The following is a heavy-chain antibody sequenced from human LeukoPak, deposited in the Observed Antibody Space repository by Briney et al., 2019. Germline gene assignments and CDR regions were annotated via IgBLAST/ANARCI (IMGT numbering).Heavy chain of an antibody. J-gene: IGHJ4*02. Sequence: KPGGSLRLSCAASGFTFSSYSMSWVRQAPGKGLEWVSSISRSSSYIHYADSLKGRFTISRDNSKITLYLQMNSLRTEDTAVYYCAKPLDVTTPMDGFDYWGQGTLVTVSS. CDR3: AKPLDVTTPMDGFDY. V-gene: IGHV3-21*01. CDR2: ISRSSSYI. D-gene: IGHD5-18*01. CDR1: GFTFSSYS.